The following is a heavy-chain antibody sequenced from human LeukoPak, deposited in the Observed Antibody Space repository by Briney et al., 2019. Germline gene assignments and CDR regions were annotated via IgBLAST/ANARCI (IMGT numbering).Heavy chain of an antibody. D-gene: IGHD2-15*01. J-gene: IGHJ3*02. CDR2: IVPVLRLT. CDR3: ARGRCTGGSCSSTDTFDI. CDR1: GGPFSSYA. V-gene: IGHV1-69*04. Sequence: SVKVSCKASGGPFSSYAINWVRQAPGQGLEWMGRIVPVLRLTNFVQKFQGKVELTADESTFTAYMELRNLKSDDTAVYYCARGRCTGGSCSSTDTFDIWGQGTMVTVSS.